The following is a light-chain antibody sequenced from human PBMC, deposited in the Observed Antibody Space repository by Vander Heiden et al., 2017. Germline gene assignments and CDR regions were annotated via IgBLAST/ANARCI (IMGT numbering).Light chain of an antibody. Sequence: YELTQPPSVSVSPGQTARITCSGDALPKEYIYWYKQRPGQAPALVIFKDSERPSGIPERFSGSHSGTIVTLTISGVQAEDEADYYCQSADSSGTHVVFGGGTRLTVL. V-gene: IGLV3-25*03. J-gene: IGLJ2*01. CDR2: KDS. CDR3: QSADSSGTHVV. CDR1: ALPKEY.